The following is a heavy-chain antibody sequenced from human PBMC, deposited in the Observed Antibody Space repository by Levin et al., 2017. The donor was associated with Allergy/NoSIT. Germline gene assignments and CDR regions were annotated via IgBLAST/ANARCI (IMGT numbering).Heavy chain of an antibody. D-gene: IGHD6-19*01. J-gene: IGHJ4*02. CDR1: GFTFSSYG. CDR3: AKDLEGLVIVKGGFHFDY. V-gene: IGHV3-30*18. Sequence: GGSLRLSCAASGFTFSSYGMHWVRQAPGKGLEWVALISYDGSNKYYVDSVKGRFTISRDNSKNTLYLQMNSLRAEDTAVYYCAKDLEGLVIVKGGFHFDYWGQGTLVTVSS. CDR2: ISYDGSNK.